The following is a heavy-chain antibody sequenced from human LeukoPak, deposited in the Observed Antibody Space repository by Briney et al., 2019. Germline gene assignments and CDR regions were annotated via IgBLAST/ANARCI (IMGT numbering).Heavy chain of an antibody. V-gene: IGHV3-23*01. CDR1: GFTSSSYA. D-gene: IGHD3-16*01. Sequence: PSGGSLRLSCAASGFTSSSYARSWVRQAPGKGLEWVSAISGSGGSTYYADSVKGRFTISRDNSKNTLYLQMNSLRAEDTAVYYCAKGGMITFGYLDYFDYWGQGTLVTVSS. CDR3: AKGGMITFGYLDYFDY. J-gene: IGHJ4*02. CDR2: ISGSGGST.